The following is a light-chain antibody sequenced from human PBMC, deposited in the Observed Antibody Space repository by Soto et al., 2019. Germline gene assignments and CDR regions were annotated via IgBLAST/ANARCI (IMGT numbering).Light chain of an antibody. CDR3: QSYDSSLSGSLV. V-gene: IGLV1-40*01. J-gene: IGLJ1*01. CDR1: GSNIGAGYD. Sequence: QSVLTQPPSVSGAPGQRVTISGTGSGSNIGAGYDVHWYQQLPGTAPKLLIYGTSNRPSGVPDRFSGSKSGTSASLAITGLQAEDEADYYCQSYDSSLSGSLVFGTGTKLTVL. CDR2: GTS.